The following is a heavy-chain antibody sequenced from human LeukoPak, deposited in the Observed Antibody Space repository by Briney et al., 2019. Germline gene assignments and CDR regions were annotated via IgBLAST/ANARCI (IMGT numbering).Heavy chain of an antibody. D-gene: IGHD3-22*01. CDR1: GFTFSNYW. Sequence: PGGSLRLSCAASGFTFSNYWMSWVRQAPGKGLEWVSAISGSGGSTYYADSVKGRFTISRDNSKNTLYLQMNSLRAEDTAVYYCAKDPSRVVITTPYWGQGTLVTVSS. V-gene: IGHV3-23*01. CDR3: AKDPSRVVITTPY. CDR2: ISGSGGST. J-gene: IGHJ4*02.